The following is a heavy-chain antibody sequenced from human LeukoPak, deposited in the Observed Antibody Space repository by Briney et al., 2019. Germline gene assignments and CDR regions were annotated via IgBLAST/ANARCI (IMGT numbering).Heavy chain of an antibody. CDR3: ATVKRDCSGGTCYSYDY. D-gene: IGHD2-15*01. CDR1: RFTFNTYA. Sequence: GGSLRLSCVASRFTFNTYAVTWVRQAPGKGLEWVSAISSNGDFTYYADSVRGRFTISRDNSKNTVFLQVNGLRADDRAVYYCATVKRDCSGGTCYSYDYWGQGTLVTVSS. CDR2: ISSNGDFT. J-gene: IGHJ4*02. V-gene: IGHV3-23*01.